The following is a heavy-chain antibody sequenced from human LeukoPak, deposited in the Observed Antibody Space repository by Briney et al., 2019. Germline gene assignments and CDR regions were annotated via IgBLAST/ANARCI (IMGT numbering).Heavy chain of an antibody. CDR3: ARKRRDSYNLGYFDY. V-gene: IGHV4-30-4*08. CDR2: IYCSGST. D-gene: IGHD5-24*01. CDR1: GGSISSGDYY. J-gene: IGHJ4*02. Sequence: SQTLSLTCTVSGGSISSGDYYWSWIRQPPGKGLEWIGYIYCSGSTYYNPSLKSRLTISVDTSKSQFSLKLSSVTAADTAVYYCARKRRDSYNLGYFDYWGQGTLVTVSS.